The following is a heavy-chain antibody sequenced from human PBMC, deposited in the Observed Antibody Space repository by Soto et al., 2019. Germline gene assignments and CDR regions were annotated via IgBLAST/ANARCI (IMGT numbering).Heavy chain of an antibody. Sequence: ASVKVSCKASGYTFTSYYMHWVRQAPGQGLEWMGIINPSGGSTSYAQKFQGRVTMTRDTSTSTVYMELSSLRSEDTAVYYCARGGRVGAHDYGMDVWGQGTTVTVSS. V-gene: IGHV1-46*01. CDR3: ARGGRVGAHDYGMDV. D-gene: IGHD1-26*01. CDR1: GYTFTSYY. CDR2: INPSGGST. J-gene: IGHJ6*02.